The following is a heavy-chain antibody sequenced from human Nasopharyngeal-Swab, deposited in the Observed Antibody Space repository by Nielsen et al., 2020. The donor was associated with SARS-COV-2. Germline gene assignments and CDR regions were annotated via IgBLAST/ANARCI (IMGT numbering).Heavy chain of an antibody. Sequence: WVRQAPGQGLEWMGWISAYNGNTNYAQKLQGRVIMTTDTSTSTAYMELRSLRSDDTAVYYCARDLSSIAVAGNWGQGTLVTVSS. CDR2: ISAYNGNT. J-gene: IGHJ4*02. D-gene: IGHD6-19*01. CDR3: ARDLSSIAVAGN. V-gene: IGHV1-18*01.